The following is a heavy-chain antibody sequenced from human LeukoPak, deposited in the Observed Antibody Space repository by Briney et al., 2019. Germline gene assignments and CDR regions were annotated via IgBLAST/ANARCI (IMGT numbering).Heavy chain of an antibody. J-gene: IGHJ6*03. CDR1: GFTFSDYY. V-gene: IGHV3-11*04. Sequence: GGSLRLSCAASGFTFSDYYMSWIRQAPGKGLEGVSYISSSGSTIYYADSGKGRFTISRDNSKNPLYLQMNSLRAEDTAVYYCARDSQDCSSTSCHYYYYYYYMDVWGKGTTVTISS. CDR3: ARDSQDCSSTSCHYYYYYYYMDV. CDR2: ISSSGSTI. D-gene: IGHD2-2*01.